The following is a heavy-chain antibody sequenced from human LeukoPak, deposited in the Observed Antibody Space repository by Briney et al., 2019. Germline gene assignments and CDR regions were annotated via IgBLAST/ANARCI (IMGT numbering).Heavy chain of an antibody. V-gene: IGHV1-69*04. CDR3: AAREDSYYYYGMDV. D-gene: IGHD2-15*01. CDR1: GGTFSSYA. CDR2: IIPILGIA. Sequence: SVKVSCKASGGTFSSYAISWVRQAPGQGLEWMGRIIPILGIANYAQKFQGRVTITADKSTSTAYTELSSLRSEDTAVYYCAAREDSYYYYGMDVWGQGTTVTVSS. J-gene: IGHJ6*02.